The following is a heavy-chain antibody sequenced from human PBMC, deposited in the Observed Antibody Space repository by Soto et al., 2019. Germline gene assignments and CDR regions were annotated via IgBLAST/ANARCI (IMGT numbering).Heavy chain of an antibody. Sequence: XSVKVSCTASGYPFINYYMHWVRQTPGQGFEWMGRISPKSGGTNYAQKFQGRVSMTWDTSLKTAYMELSSLMSEDTAVYYCARKTGYISDWYYFDLWGQGTQVTVSS. J-gene: IGHJ4*02. V-gene: IGHV1-2*02. CDR1: GYPFINYY. CDR2: ISPKSGGT. CDR3: ARKTGYISDWYYFDL. D-gene: IGHD3-9*01.